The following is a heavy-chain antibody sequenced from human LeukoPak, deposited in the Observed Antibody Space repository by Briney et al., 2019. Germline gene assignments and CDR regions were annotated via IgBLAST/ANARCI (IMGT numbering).Heavy chain of an antibody. Sequence: ASETLSLTCTVSGGSISSYYWSWIRQPPGKGLEWIGYIYYSGSTNYNRSLKSRVTISVDTSKNQFSLKLSSVTAADTAVYYCARRRNDILTGPYYYYYGMDVWGQGTTVTVSS. CDR2: IYYSGST. V-gene: IGHV4-59*08. D-gene: IGHD3-9*01. CDR3: ARRRNDILTGPYYYYYGMDV. CDR1: GGSISSYY. J-gene: IGHJ6*02.